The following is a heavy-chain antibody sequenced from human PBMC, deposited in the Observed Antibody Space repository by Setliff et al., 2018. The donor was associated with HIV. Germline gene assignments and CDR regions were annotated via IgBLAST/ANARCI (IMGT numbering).Heavy chain of an antibody. J-gene: IGHJ5*02. CDR3: ASSNWQLVADH. V-gene: IGHV1-46*01. CDR2: INPNGGST. D-gene: IGHD6-13*01. CDR1: GYTFTDYY. Sequence: GASVTVSCKASGYTFTDYYLHWVRQAPGQGPEWMGLINPNGGSTIYAQKFEARLTVTSDTATTTLYMELRSLRFDDTAMYYWASSNWQLVADHWGQGTPVTVSS.